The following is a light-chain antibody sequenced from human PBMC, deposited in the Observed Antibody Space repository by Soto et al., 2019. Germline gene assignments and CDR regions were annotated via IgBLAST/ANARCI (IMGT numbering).Light chain of an antibody. CDR1: QSVSSNF. J-gene: IGKJ1*01. CDR3: QQYGTSPPT. V-gene: IGKV3-20*01. Sequence: EIVLTQSPGTLSLSPGERATLSCKASQSVSSNFLAWYQRKPGQAPRLLIYGAPYRATDIPYRFSGSGSGTDFTLTFARLEPEDFAVYSCQQYGTSPPTFGQGTKVEI. CDR2: GAP.